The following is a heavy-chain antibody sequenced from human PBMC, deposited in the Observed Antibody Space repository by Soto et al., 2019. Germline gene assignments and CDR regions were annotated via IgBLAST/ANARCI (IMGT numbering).Heavy chain of an antibody. J-gene: IGHJ4*02. CDR3: AIWVAPYYFDY. V-gene: IGHV1-3*01. CDR1: GYTFTSYA. Sequence: ASVNVSCKASGYTFTSYAMHWVRQAPGQRLEWMGWINAGNGNTKYSQKFQGRVTITRDTSASTAYMELSSLRSEDTAVYYCAIWVAPYYFDYWGQGTLVTVSS. D-gene: IGHD2-15*01. CDR2: INAGNGNT.